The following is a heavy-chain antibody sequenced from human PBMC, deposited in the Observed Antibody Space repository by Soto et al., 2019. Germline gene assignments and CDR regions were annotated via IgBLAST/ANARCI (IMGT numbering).Heavy chain of an antibody. CDR1: GASISSGDSF. V-gene: IGHV4-30-4*01. CDR3: ASLNLSFDP. J-gene: IGHJ5*02. Sequence: SETLSLTCTVSGASISSGDSFWSWIRQPPGKGLEWIAYIYSSGSTYYNPSLKRRVAISINTSKNQFSLNLSSLTAADTAVYYCASLNLSFDPWGQGTLVTVSS. CDR2: IYSSGST.